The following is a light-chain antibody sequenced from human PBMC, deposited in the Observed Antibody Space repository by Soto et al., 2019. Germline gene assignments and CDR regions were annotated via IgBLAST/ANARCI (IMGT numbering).Light chain of an antibody. CDR3: QQSYSTPPT. V-gene: IGKV1-39*01. Sequence: DIQMTQSPASLSASVGDRVTISCRASQSIGRNLNWYQPKPGKAPTLLMFTSSNLQSGVPSRFSGSGSGTDFIFTISSLQPEDFATYYCQQSYSTPPTFGQGTKV. CDR2: TSS. J-gene: IGKJ1*01. CDR1: QSIGRN.